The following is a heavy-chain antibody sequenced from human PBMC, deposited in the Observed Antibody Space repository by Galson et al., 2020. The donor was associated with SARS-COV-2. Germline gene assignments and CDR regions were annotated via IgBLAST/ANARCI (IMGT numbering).Heavy chain of an antibody. CDR1: GFTFSSYW. CDR3: ARGTSSGWAFDY. J-gene: IGHJ4*02. D-gene: IGHD6-19*01. CDR2: INSDGTGT. Sequence: QASETLSLTCAASGFTFSSYWMHWVRQVPGKGLVWVSRINSDGTGTSYADSVKGRFTISRDNAKNTLYLQMISLRGEDTAIYYCARGTSSGWAFDYWGQGALVTVSS. V-gene: IGHV3-74*01.